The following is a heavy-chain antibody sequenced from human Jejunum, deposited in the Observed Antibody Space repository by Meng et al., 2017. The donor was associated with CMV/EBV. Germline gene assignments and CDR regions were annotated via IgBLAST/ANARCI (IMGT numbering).Heavy chain of an antibody. CDR2: IKSKTDGGTE. CDR1: GFSFSDYA. D-gene: IGHD1-26*01. Sequence: CAVSGFSFSDYAMSWVRRQAPGKGLEWVGRIKSKTDGGTEDYAAPVKGRFSISRDDSKNTLHLQMNSLKSEDTAVYYCTLLVGAKVYWGQGTLVTVSS. J-gene: IGHJ4*02. CDR3: TLLVGAKVY. V-gene: IGHV3-15*01.